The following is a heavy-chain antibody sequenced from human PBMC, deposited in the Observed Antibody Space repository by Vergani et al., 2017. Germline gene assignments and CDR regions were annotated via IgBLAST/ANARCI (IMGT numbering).Heavy chain of an antibody. D-gene: IGHD2-15*01. Sequence: QVQLVQSGAEVKKPGSSVKVSCKASGGTFSSYAISWVRQAPGQGLEWMGGIIPIFGTANYAQKFQGRVTITADKSTSTAYMELSSLRSEDTAVYYCARVNIVVVVAATSPDYYYYGMDVWGQGTTDTVSS. J-gene: IGHJ6*02. CDR1: GGTFSSYA. V-gene: IGHV1-69*06. CDR3: ARVNIVVVVAATSPDYYYYGMDV. CDR2: IIPIFGTA.